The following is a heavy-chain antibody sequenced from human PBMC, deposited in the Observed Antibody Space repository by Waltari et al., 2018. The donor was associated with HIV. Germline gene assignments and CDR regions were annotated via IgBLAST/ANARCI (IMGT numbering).Heavy chain of an antibody. CDR1: GLAFTSYW. Sequence: EVQLVESGGGLVQPGGSLRLSCTASGLAFTSYWMHWVRQVPGKGLVWGSGINSDGRLRTYADSLRGRFTISRDNAKNTLFLQMNSLRVEDTALYYCARSLHYYGSGRFDFWGQGTLVAVSS. J-gene: IGHJ4*02. V-gene: IGHV3-74*03. D-gene: IGHD3-10*01. CDR3: ARSLHYYGSGRFDF. CDR2: INSDGRLR.